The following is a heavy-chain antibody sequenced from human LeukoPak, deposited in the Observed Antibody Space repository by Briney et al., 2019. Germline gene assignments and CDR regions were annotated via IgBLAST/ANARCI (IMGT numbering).Heavy chain of an antibody. CDR3: AREVPPGT. J-gene: IGHJ5*02. CDR1: GGFISSYY. D-gene: IGHD1-1*01. CDR2: IYYSGST. V-gene: IGHV4-59*01. Sequence: PSETLSLTCTVSGGFISSYYWSWIRQPPGKGLEWIGYIYYSGSTNYNPSLKSRVTISVDTSKNQFSLKLSSVTAADTAVYYCAREVPPGTWGQGTLVTVSS.